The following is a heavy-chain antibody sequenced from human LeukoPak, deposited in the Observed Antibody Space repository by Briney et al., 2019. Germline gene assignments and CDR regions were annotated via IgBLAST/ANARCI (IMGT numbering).Heavy chain of an antibody. Sequence: ASVKVSCKASGYTFTSYAMNWVRQAPGQGLEWMGWINTNTGNPTYAQGFTGRFVFSLDTSVSTAYLQISSLKAEDTAVYYCARDRKPNRTPVVAAQSYFDYWGQGTLVTVSS. J-gene: IGHJ4*02. D-gene: IGHD2-15*01. CDR2: INTNTGNP. V-gene: IGHV7-4-1*02. CDR1: GYTFTSYA. CDR3: ARDRKPNRTPVVAAQSYFDY.